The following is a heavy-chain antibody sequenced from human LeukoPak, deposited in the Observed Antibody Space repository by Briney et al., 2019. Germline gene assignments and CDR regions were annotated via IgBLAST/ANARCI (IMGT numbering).Heavy chain of an antibody. CDR3: ARLPLIGITRGGFDP. CDR1: GGSIRGYY. D-gene: IGHD2/OR15-2a*01. J-gene: IGHJ5*02. V-gene: IGHV4-59*08. Sequence: SEALSLTCTDSGGSIRGYYWSWIRQPPGKRLEWIGYVYDTGATNYNPSLKSRFTISIDTSKNQFSLYLSSVTAADTAVYYCARLPLIGITRGGFDPWGQGTLVTVSS. CDR2: VYDTGAT.